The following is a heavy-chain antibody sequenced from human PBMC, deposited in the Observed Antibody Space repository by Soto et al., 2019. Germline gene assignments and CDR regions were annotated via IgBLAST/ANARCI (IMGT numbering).Heavy chain of an antibody. CDR3: ARALREELPIYYFDS. J-gene: IGHJ4*02. CDR2: IFWNDER. V-gene: IGHV2-26*01. CDR1: GFSLSKARMG. Sequence: SGPTLVNPTETLTLTCTVSGFSLSKARMGVSWIRQPPGKALEWFAHIFWNDERSYNTSLKSRLTISRDTSKSQVVLTMTNVDPVDTGTYFCARALREELPIYYFDSWGQGTLVTVSS. D-gene: IGHD1-7*01.